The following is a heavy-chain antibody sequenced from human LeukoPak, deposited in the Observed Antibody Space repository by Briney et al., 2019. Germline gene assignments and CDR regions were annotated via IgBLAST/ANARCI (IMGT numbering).Heavy chain of an antibody. CDR2: ISSSGSYI. D-gene: IGHD6-13*01. V-gene: IGHV3-21*01. Sequence: KPGGSLRLSCAASGFTFSSYSMNWVRQAPGKGLEWVSSISSSGSYIYYADSVKGRFTISRDNAKNSLYLQMNSLRAEDTAVYYCARVQQQLVPSWGQGTLVTVSS. CDR3: ARVQQQLVPS. J-gene: IGHJ5*02. CDR1: GFTFSSYS.